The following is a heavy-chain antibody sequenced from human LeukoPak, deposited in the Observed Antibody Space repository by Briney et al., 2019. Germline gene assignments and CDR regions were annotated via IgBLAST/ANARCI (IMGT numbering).Heavy chain of an antibody. J-gene: IGHJ5*02. Sequence: SETLSLTCTVSGGSIRRYYWSWIRQPPGKGLEWVGYIYYSGSTSYNPSPKSRVTISVDTSRNQFSLRLYSVTAADTAVYFCARAEGEDDGEYSGFDPWGQGTLVTVSS. V-gene: IGHV4-59*01. CDR3: ARAEGEDDGEYSGFDP. CDR2: IYYSGST. D-gene: IGHD4-17*01. CDR1: GGSIRRYY.